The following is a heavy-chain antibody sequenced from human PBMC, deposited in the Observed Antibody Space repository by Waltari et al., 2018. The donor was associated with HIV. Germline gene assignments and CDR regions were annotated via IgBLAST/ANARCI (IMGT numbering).Heavy chain of an antibody. CDR1: GGTFCRFA. CDR3: ARISGPWGYYYGMDV. CDR2: IIPIFGTA. J-gene: IGHJ6*02. Sequence: QVQLVQSGAEVKKHGSSVAVSCRASGGTFCRFANSWCRQAPGQGLEWMGGIIPIFGTANYAQKFQGRVTITADESTSTAYMELSSLRSEDTAVYYCARISGPWGYYYGMDVWGQGTTVTVSS. D-gene: IGHD3-16*01. V-gene: IGHV1-69*01.